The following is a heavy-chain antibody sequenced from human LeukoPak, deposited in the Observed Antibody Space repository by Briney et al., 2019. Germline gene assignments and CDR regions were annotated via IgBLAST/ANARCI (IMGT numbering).Heavy chain of an antibody. V-gene: IGHV4-38-2*01. CDR2: IYHSGST. CDR1: GYSISSGYY. Sequence: PSETLSLTCAVSGYSISSGYYWGWIRQPPGKGLEWIGSIYHSGSTYYNPSLKSRVTISVDTAKNQSTLKLSSLPATDTAVYYCARRTDWGQGTLVTVPS. J-gene: IGHJ1*01. D-gene: IGHD4-17*01. CDR3: ARRTD.